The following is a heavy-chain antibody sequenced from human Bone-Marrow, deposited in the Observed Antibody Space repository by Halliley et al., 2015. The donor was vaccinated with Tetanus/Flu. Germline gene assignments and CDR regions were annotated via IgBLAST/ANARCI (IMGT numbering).Heavy chain of an antibody. V-gene: IGHV5-10-1*01. D-gene: IGHD3-9*01. Sequence: WMGKIDPSDSYTKYSPSFEDHVPMSADRSTSTAYLEWSSLKTSDTGIYCCARLRYIAWFYDSWGQGTLVTVSS. CDR3: ARLRYIAWFYDS. CDR2: IDPSDSYT. J-gene: IGHJ4*02.